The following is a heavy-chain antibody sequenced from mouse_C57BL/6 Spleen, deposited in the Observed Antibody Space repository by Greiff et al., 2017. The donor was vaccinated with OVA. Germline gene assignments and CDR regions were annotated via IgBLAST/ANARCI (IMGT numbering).Heavy chain of an antibody. Sequence: EVKVEESGGGLVKPGGSLKLSCAASGFTFSDYGMHWVRQAPEKGLEWVAYISSGSSTIYYADTVKGRFTISRDNAKNTLFLQMTSLRSEDTAMYYCARTSYDYDRFAYWGQGTLVTVSA. J-gene: IGHJ3*01. CDR3: ARTSYDYDRFAY. V-gene: IGHV5-17*01. D-gene: IGHD2-4*01. CDR2: ISSGSSTI. CDR1: GFTFSDYG.